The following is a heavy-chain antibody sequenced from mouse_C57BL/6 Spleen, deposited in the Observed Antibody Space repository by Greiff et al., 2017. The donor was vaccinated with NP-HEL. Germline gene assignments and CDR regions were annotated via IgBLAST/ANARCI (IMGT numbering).Heavy chain of an antibody. CDR2: INPSSGYT. CDR3: AGRGCGGTAKGAMDY. Sequence: VQLQQSGAELARPGASVKMSCKASGYTFTSYTMHWVKQRPGQGLEWIGYINPSSGYTKYNQKFKDKATLTADKSSSTAYMQLSSLTSEDSAVYYCAGRGCGGTAKGAMDYWGQGTSVTVSS. CDR1: GYTFTSYT. J-gene: IGHJ4*01. V-gene: IGHV1-4*01. D-gene: IGHD3-3*01.